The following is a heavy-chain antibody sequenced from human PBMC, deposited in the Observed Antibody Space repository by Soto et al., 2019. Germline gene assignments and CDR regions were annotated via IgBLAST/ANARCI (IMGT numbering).Heavy chain of an antibody. CDR3: AKRVRSVVLASANFDF. V-gene: IGHV3-23*01. Sequence: HPGGALKRSCTASGFPCNTHTMSWVRQAPGKGLEWVSAISASGGSTYYADSVKGRFTISRDNSKNTLYLQMNNLRAEDTAVYYCAKRVRSVVLASANFDFWGPGTPVPVSS. CDR2: ISASGGST. D-gene: IGHD2-2*01. J-gene: IGHJ4*02. CDR1: GFPCNTHT.